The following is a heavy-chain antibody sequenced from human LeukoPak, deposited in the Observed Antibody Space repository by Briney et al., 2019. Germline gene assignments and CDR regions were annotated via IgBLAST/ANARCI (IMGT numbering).Heavy chain of an antibody. CDR1: GGSFSGYF. D-gene: IGHD2-21*02. CDR3: ARGVTPFDY. J-gene: IGHJ4*02. Sequence: SESQSLTCAVDGGSFSGYFWGWIRQSPGKGLEWIGEISDDVATNYNPSLRTGVTISVATPRNQFSLKLSSVTAAARADYYGARGVTPFDYWGQGTLVTVSS. V-gene: IGHV4-34*01. CDR2: ISDDVAT.